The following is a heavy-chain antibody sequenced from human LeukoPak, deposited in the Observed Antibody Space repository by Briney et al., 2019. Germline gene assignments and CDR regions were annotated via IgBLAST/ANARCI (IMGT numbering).Heavy chain of an antibody. CDR3: ARGPYGDYEGWFDP. Sequence: SETLSLTCAVYGGSFSGYYWSWIRQPPGKGLEWIGEINYSGSTNYNPSLKSRVTISVDTSKNQFSLKLSSVTAADTAVYYCARGPYGDYEGWFDPWGQGTLVTVSS. CDR1: GGSFSGYY. J-gene: IGHJ5*02. V-gene: IGHV4-34*01. D-gene: IGHD4-17*01. CDR2: INYSGST.